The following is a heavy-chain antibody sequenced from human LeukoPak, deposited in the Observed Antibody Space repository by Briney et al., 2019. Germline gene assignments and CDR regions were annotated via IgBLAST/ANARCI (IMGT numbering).Heavy chain of an antibody. Sequence: ASVKVSCKASGYIFTSYDINWVRQATGQGLEWMGWMNPNSGNTGYAQKFQGRVTITRNTSISTAYMELSSLRSEDTAVYYCARGPISSWYYYYYMDVWGKGTTVTVSS. J-gene: IGHJ6*03. CDR3: ARGPISSWYYYYYMDV. V-gene: IGHV1-8*01. CDR1: GYIFTSYD. D-gene: IGHD6-13*01. CDR2: MNPNSGNT.